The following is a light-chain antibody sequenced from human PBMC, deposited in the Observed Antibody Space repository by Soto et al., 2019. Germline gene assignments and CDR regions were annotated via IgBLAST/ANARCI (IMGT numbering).Light chain of an antibody. J-gene: IGLJ2*01. V-gene: IGLV2-14*01. CDR2: DVS. Sequence: QSALTQPASVSGSPGQSITISCTGTSSDVGGYNYVSWYQQHPGKAPKLMIYDVSNRPSWVSNRFSGSKSGNTASLTISGVQAEDEADYYCSSFSSSSTLVFGGGTKLTVL. CDR1: SSDVGGYNY. CDR3: SSFSSSSTLV.